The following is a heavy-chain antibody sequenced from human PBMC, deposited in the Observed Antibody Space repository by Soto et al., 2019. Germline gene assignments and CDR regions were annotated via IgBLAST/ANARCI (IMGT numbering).Heavy chain of an antibody. CDR3: ARDFVGMATIEYYFDY. V-gene: IGHV3-48*01. D-gene: IGHD5-12*01. J-gene: IGHJ4*02. CDR1: GFTFSSYS. Sequence: GGSLRLSCAVSGFTFSSYSMNWVRQAPGKGLEWVSYVSGISRTIRYADSVKGRFTMSRDNAKNSLYLQMSSLRGEDTAVYYCARDFVGMATIEYYFDYWGQGTLVTVSS. CDR2: VSGISRTI.